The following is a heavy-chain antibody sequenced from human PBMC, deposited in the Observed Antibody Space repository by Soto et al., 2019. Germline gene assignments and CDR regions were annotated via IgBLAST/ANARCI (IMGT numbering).Heavy chain of an antibody. CDR2: IFHSGST. V-gene: IGHV4-59*01. D-gene: IGHD6-6*01. J-gene: IGHJ4*02. Sequence: SGTLSLTRTVSGAYIRSSYWSWIRQSPGKGLEWIGYIFHSGSTNYTPSLKSRVTISVDTSKNQFSLNLSSLTTADTAVYFCARGGNRYSSTSSGVGGFDYWGQGTLVTVSS. CDR3: ARGGNRYSSTSSGVGGFDY. CDR1: GAYIRSSY.